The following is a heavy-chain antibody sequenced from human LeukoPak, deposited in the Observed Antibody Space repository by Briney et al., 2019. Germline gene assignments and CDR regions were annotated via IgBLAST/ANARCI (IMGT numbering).Heavy chain of an antibody. V-gene: IGHV3-30*18. Sequence: GGSLRLSCAASGFTFSSYGMHWVRQAPGKGLEWVAVISYDGSNKYYADSVKGRFTISRDNSKNTLYLQMNSLRAEDTAVHYCAKDLGNGIAVAGLDYWGQGTLVTVPS. CDR3: AKDLGNGIAVAGLDY. J-gene: IGHJ4*02. D-gene: IGHD6-19*01. CDR2: ISYDGSNK. CDR1: GFTFSSYG.